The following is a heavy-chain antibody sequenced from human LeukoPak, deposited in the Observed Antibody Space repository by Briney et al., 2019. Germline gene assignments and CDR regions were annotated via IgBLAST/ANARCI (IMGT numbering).Heavy chain of an antibody. Sequence: GGSLRLSCAASGFTVSNNYMSWVRQAPGKGLEWVSVIYISGSTYYADSVKGRFTFSRDNSKNTLCLQMNSLRAEDTAVYYCARVSSSSFHFDYWGQGTLVTVSS. CDR3: ARVSSSSFHFDY. CDR2: IYISGST. CDR1: GFTVSNNY. D-gene: IGHD6-13*01. J-gene: IGHJ4*02. V-gene: IGHV3-53*01.